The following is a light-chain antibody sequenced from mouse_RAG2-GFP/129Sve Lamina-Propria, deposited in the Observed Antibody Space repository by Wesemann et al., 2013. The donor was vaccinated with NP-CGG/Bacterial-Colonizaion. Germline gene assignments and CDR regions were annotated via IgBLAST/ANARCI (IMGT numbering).Light chain of an antibody. CDR1: QDVGTA. V-gene: IGKV6-23*01. J-gene: IGKJ5*01. Sequence: DIVMTQSHKFMSTSVGDRVSITYKASQDVGTAVAWYQQKPGQSPKLLIYWASTRHTGVPDRFTGSGSGTDFTLTISNMQSEDLADYFCQQYSSYPLTFGAGTKLELK. CDR2: WAS. CDR3: QQYSSYPLT.